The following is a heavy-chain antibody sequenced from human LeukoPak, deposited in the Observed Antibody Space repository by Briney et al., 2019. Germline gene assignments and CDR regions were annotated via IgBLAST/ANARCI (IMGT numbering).Heavy chain of an antibody. CDR1: GFTFSSYG. D-gene: IGHD3-10*01. Sequence: NSGGSLRLSCAASGFTFSSYGMHWVRQAPGKGLEWVSSISSSSSYIYYADSVKGRFTISRDNAKNSLYLQMNSLGAEDTAVYYCARAELLWFGELWERAFDIWGQGTMVTVSS. CDR2: ISSSSSYI. CDR3: ARAELLWFGELWERAFDI. J-gene: IGHJ3*02. V-gene: IGHV3-21*01.